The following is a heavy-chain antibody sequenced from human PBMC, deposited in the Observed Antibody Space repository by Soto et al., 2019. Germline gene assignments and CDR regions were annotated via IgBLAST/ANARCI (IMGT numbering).Heavy chain of an antibody. CDR2: VDYSGNSQ. CDR3: VSWVTAHFDN. D-gene: IGHD2-21*02. CDR1: GFAFDNG. J-gene: IGHJ4*02. V-gene: IGHV3-23*05. Sequence: TGGSLRLSCAASGFAFDNGMTWVRQAPGKGLEWISTVDYSGNSQHYADSVKGRFTISRDKSRDTIALQMSNLRAEDTALYYCVSWVTAHFDNWGQGTLVTSPQ.